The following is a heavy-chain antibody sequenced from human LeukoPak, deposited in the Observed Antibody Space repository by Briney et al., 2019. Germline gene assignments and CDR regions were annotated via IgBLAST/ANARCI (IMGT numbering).Heavy chain of an antibody. J-gene: IGHJ5*02. V-gene: IGHV4-59*01. CDR2: IYYSGST. D-gene: IGHD5-18*01. Sequence: SETLSLTCTVSGGSISSYYWSWIRQPPGKGLEWIGYIYYSGSTNYNPSLKSRVTISVDTSKNQFSLKLSSVTAADTAVYYCARDGRGYSYNNWFDPWGQGTLVTVSS. CDR3: ARDGRGYSYNNWFDP. CDR1: GGSISSYY.